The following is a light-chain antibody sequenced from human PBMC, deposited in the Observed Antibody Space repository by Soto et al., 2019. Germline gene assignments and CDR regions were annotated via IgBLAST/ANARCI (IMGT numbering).Light chain of an antibody. J-gene: IGKJ5*01. CDR2: GAS. CDR1: QSVGSNY. V-gene: IGKV3-20*01. Sequence: EIVLTQSPGTLSLSPGERATLSCRASQSVGSNYLAWYQQKPGQAPSLLIYGASSRATGIPDRFSGSGSGTDFTLTISSLEPEDFGMYFCQQYGNSAPITFGQGTRVEIE. CDR3: QQYGNSAPIT.